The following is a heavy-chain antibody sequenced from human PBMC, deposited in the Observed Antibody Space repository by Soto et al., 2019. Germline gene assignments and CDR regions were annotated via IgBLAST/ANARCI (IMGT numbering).Heavy chain of an antibody. V-gene: IGHV4-39*01. Sequence: QLQLQESGPGLVKPSETLSLTCSVSDDSINSDKYYWGWIRQPPGKGLEWIGSIYYRGNAYYNPSLKYRVTISLAKARSQFSLKLNSVTAADSAVYFCARLEGLATISYYFDFWGPGALVTVSS. D-gene: IGHD3-9*01. J-gene: IGHJ4*02. CDR3: ARLEGLATISYYFDF. CDR1: DDSINSDKYY. CDR2: IYYRGNA.